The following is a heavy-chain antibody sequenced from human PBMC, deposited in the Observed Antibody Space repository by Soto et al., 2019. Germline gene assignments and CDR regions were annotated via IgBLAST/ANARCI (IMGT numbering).Heavy chain of an antibody. CDR1: GFTFNSYA. V-gene: IGHV3-9*01. Sequence: HPGGSLRLACAASGFTFNSYAMSWVRQAPGKGLEWVSGISWNSGSIGYADSVKGRFTISRDNAKNSLYLQMNSLRAEDTALYYCAKDIAARPKHMDVWGKGTTVTVSS. CDR2: ISWNSGSI. J-gene: IGHJ6*03. D-gene: IGHD6-6*01. CDR3: AKDIAARPKHMDV.